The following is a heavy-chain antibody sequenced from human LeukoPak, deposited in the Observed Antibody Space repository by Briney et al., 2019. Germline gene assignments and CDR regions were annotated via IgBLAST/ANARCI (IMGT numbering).Heavy chain of an antibody. Sequence: ASVTVSSMASGYTFTAYYMHWVRQAPGQGLEWMGWINPNSGGTNYAQKFQGRVTMTRDTSIRTAYMELSRLRSDDTAVYDWARAIYSGYDFDYWGQGTLVTVSS. CDR1: GYTFTAYY. V-gene: IGHV1-2*02. CDR2: INPNSGGT. D-gene: IGHD5-12*01. CDR3: ARAIYSGYDFDY. J-gene: IGHJ4*02.